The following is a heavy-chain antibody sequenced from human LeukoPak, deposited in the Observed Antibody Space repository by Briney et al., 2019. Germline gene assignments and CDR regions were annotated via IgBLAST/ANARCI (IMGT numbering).Heavy chain of an antibody. CDR3: ANFGELNYYYYYMDV. Sequence: GGSLRLSCAASGFTFSSYGMHWVRQAPGKGLEWVAVISYDGSNKYYADSVKGRFTISRDNSKNTLYLQMNSLRAEDTAVYYCANFGELNYYYYYMDVWGKGTTVTVSS. J-gene: IGHJ6*03. CDR1: GFTFSSYG. D-gene: IGHD3-10*01. CDR2: ISYDGSNK. V-gene: IGHV3-30*18.